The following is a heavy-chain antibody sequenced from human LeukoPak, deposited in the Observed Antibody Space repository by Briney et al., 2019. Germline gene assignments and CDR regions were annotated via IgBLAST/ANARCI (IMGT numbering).Heavy chain of an antibody. D-gene: IGHD6-13*01. CDR3: ARAPLWQQLVGNPYHYYYMDV. Sequence: ASVKVSCKASGYSFTSYGFNWVRQAPGQGLEWMGWISAYNGNTNYAQKLQGRVTMTTDTSTSTAYMELSSLRSEDTAVYYCARAPLWQQLVGNPYHYYYMDVWGKGTTVTVSS. V-gene: IGHV1-18*01. CDR1: GYSFTSYG. J-gene: IGHJ6*03. CDR2: ISAYNGNT.